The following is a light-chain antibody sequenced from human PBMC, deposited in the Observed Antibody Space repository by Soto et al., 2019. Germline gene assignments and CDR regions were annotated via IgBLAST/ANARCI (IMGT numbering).Light chain of an antibody. J-gene: IGKJ1*01. CDR3: QKYDSVPWS. CDR2: TAS. Sequence: DIQMTQSPTSLSASVGDRVTITCRASQGIGYNLAWYQQKPGKVPKVLIYTASTLHSGVPSRFSGSGSGTEFTLTINSLQPEVVATYFCQKYDSVPWSFGQGTRVEI. CDR1: QGIGYN. V-gene: IGKV1-27*01.